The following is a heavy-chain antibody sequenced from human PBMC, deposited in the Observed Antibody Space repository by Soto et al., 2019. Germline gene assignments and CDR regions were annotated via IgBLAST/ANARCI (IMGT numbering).Heavy chain of an antibody. V-gene: IGHV3-48*02. CDR2: ISSASSTI. CDR3: ARGGSTVTSGYYYNMDV. J-gene: IGHJ6*02. Sequence: EVQLLESGGGLVQPGGSLRLSCAASGFTFSRYGISWVRQAPGKGLEWVSYISSASSTIYYADSVKGRFTISRDNAKNSLCLQMNSLRDEDTAVYYCARGGSTVTSGYYYNMDVWGQGTTVTVSS. D-gene: IGHD4-17*01. CDR1: GFTFSRYG.